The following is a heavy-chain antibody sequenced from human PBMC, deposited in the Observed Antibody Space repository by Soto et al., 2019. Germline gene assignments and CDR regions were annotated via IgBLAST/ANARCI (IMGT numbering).Heavy chain of an antibody. J-gene: IGHJ6*02. Sequence: QVQLVESGGGVVQPGRSLRLSCAASGFTFSSYGMLWVRQAPGKGLEWVAVISYDGSNKYYADSVKGRFTISRDNSKNTLYLQMNSLRAEDRAVYYCAKDLRRYCSSTSCLYGMDVWGQGTPVTVSS. CDR1: GFTFSSYG. V-gene: IGHV3-30*18. CDR3: AKDLRRYCSSTSCLYGMDV. D-gene: IGHD2-2*01. CDR2: ISYDGSNK.